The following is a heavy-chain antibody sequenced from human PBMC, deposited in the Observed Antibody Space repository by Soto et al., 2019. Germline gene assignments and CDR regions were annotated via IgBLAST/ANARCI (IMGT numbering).Heavy chain of an antibody. J-gene: IGHJ4*02. CDR3: TTEVLYSTNFDY. Sequence: GGSLRLSCAASGFTFSNAWMSWVRQAPGKGLEWVGRIKSKTDGGTTDYAAPVKGRFTISRDDSKNTLYLQMNSLKTEDTAVYYCTTEVLYSTNFDYWGQGTLVTVFS. V-gene: IGHV3-15*01. CDR2: IKSKTDGGTT. D-gene: IGHD1-26*01. CDR1: GFTFSNAW.